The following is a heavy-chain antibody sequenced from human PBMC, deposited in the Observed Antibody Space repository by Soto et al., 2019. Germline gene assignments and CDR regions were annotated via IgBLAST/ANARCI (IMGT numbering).Heavy chain of an antibody. V-gene: IGHV4-39*01. CDR2: IYYSGST. CDR1: GGSISSSSYY. D-gene: IGHD4-17*01. CDR3: ARRYGYYFDY. J-gene: IGHJ4*02. Sequence: SETLSLTCTVSGGSISSSSYYWGWIRQPPGKGLEWIGSIYYSGSTYYNPSLKSRVTISVDTSKNQFSLKLSSVTAADTAVYYCARRYGYYFDYWGQGTLVTVSS.